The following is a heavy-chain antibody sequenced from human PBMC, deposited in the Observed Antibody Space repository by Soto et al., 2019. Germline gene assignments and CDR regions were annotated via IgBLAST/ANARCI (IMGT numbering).Heavy chain of an antibody. D-gene: IGHD3-10*01. J-gene: IGHJ4*02. V-gene: IGHV3-9*01. CDR2: INYNSGSV. Sequence: EVQLVESGGGWVQPGRSLRLSCAASGFTFDVYAMHWVRQAPGKGLEWVSGINYNSGSVGYADSVKGRFTISRDNAKNSVHLQINSLRAEDTAVYYCAKDISLRGWVYLVVEYWGQGTLVTVSP. CDR3: AKDISLRGWVYLVVEY. CDR1: GFTFDVYA.